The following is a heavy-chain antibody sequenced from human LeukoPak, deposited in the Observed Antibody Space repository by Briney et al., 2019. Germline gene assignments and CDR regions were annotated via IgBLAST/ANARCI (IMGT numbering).Heavy chain of an antibody. V-gene: IGHV1-2*02. Sequence: GASVKVSCKASGYTFTGYYMHWVRQAPGQGLEWMGWINPNSGGTNYAQKFQGRVTMTRDTSISTAYMELSRLRSDDTAVYYCARDLYGGNPLLDTFWYWGQGTLVTVSS. J-gene: IGHJ4*02. CDR2: INPNSGGT. CDR3: ARDLYGGNPLLDTFWY. CDR1: GYTFTGYY. D-gene: IGHD4-23*01.